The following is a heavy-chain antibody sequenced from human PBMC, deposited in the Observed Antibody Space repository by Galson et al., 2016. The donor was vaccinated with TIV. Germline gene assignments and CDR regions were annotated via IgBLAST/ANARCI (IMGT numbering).Heavy chain of an antibody. CDR3: ARALDYFKSSAYSYRSDFYYYAMDA. CDR1: GFTFRSYW. D-gene: IGHD2/OR15-2a*01. CDR2: INGDGSSS. J-gene: IGHJ6*02. Sequence: SLRLSCAASGFTFRSYWMHWVRQAPGKGPMWVARINGDGSSSDYADSVEGRFTISRDNSKTTLSLQMKSLRAEDTAVYFCARALDYFKSSAYSYRSDFYYYAMDAWGLGTTVTVSS. V-gene: IGHV3-74*01.